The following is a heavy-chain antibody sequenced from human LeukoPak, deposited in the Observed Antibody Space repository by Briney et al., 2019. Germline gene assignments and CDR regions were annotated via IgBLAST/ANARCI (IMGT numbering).Heavy chain of an antibody. CDR2: INPDGSWT. D-gene: IGHD2-21*02. V-gene: IGHV3-74*01. J-gene: IGHJ5*02. CDR3: ARYEQRPGVTASDP. Sequence: AGGSLRLSCAASGFTFNDYWMVWFRQAPGKGLVWVSCINPDGSWTLHADSVKGRFAISRDYARNTLYLQMNSLGVEDTAMYYCARYEQRPGVTASDPWSQGTLVTVSS. CDR1: GFTFNDYW.